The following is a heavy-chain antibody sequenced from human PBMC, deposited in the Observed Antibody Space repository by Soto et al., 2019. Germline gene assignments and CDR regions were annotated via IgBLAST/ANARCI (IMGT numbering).Heavy chain of an antibody. D-gene: IGHD6-13*01. Sequence: PGGSLRLSCAASGFTFSSYSMNWVRQAPGKGLEWVSSISSSSSYIYYADSVKGRFTISRDNAKNSLYLQMNSLRAEDTAVYYCARDTPLIAAADYWGQGTLVTVSS. V-gene: IGHV3-21*01. CDR3: ARDTPLIAAADY. CDR2: ISSSSSYI. J-gene: IGHJ4*02. CDR1: GFTFSSYS.